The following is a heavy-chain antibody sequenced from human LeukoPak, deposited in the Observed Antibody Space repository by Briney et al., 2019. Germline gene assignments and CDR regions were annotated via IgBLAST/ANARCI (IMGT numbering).Heavy chain of an antibody. CDR1: GFTFSSYS. J-gene: IGHJ5*02. CDR3: ARAPTADTNWFDP. V-gene: IGHV3-21*01. D-gene: IGHD2-21*02. Sequence: PGGSLRLSCAASGFTFSSYSMNWVRQAPGKGLEWVSSISSSSSYIYYAASVKGRFTISRDNAKNSLYLQMNSLRAEDTAVYYCARAPTADTNWFDPWGQGTLVTVSS. CDR2: ISSSSSYI.